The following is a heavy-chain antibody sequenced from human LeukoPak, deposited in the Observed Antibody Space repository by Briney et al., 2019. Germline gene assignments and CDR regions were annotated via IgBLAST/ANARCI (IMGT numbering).Heavy chain of an antibody. D-gene: IGHD3-16*01. CDR1: GFTFSSHA. CDR3: AKHPLAGGNFDY. Sequence: GGSLRLSCAASGFTFSSHAMSWVRQTPGKGLEWLSAINPNSGGPFYAGSVQGRFTMSRDNSKNTLYLQMSSLRVEDTAIYYCAKHPLAGGNFDYWGQGTLVTVSS. J-gene: IGHJ4*02. V-gene: IGHV3-23*01. CDR2: INPNSGGP.